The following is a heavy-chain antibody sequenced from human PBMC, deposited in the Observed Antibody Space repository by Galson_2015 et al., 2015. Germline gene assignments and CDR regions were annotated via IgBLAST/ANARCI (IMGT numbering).Heavy chain of an antibody. CDR2: INAAGSGT. J-gene: IGHJ6*02. Sequence: SLRLACAASGVTSSNFGMHWVRHAPGKGLVWVSHINAAGSGTVYADSVKGRFTISRDNAKNTLYLEMNSLRAEDTAVYYCAGTAYYNNMDVWGQGTTVTVSS. V-gene: IGHV3-74*01. CDR1: GVTSSNFG. CDR3: AGTAYYNNMDV.